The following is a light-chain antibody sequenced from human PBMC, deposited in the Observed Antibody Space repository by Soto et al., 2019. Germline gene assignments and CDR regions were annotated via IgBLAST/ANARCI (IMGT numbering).Light chain of an antibody. CDR3: QSYDSSLSGRVV. J-gene: IGLJ2*01. CDR2: GNS. CDR1: SSNIGAGYD. V-gene: IGLV1-40*01. Sequence: QSVLTQPPSVSGAPGQRVTISCTGSSSNIGAGYDVHWYQQLPGTAPKLLIYGNSNRPSGVPDRFSGSKSGTSASLAITGLQAEDEADYYCQSYDSSLSGRVVFGGGTMVTAL.